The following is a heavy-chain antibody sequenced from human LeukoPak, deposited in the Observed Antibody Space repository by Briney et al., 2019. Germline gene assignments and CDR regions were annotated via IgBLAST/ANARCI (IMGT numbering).Heavy chain of an antibody. CDR3: AMARYCSGGSCYRKPNYYYYSMDV. Sequence: GASVKVSCKASGYTFTSYGISWVRQAPGQGLEWMGWISAYNGNTNYAQKLQGRVTMTTDTSTSTAYMELRSLRSDDTAVYYCAMARYCSGGSCYRKPNYYYYSMDVWGRGTTVTVSS. CDR1: GYTFTSYG. V-gene: IGHV1-18*01. CDR2: ISAYNGNT. D-gene: IGHD2-15*01. J-gene: IGHJ6*02.